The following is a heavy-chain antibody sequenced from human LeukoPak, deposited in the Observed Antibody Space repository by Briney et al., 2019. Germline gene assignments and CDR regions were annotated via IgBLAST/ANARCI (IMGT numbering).Heavy chain of an antibody. CDR2: ISSSGSTI. D-gene: IGHD2-15*01. J-gene: IGHJ6*03. CDR1: GFTFSSYE. V-gene: IGHV3-48*03. Sequence: GSLRLSCAASGFTFSSYEMNWVRQAPGKGLEGVSYISSSGSTIYYADSVKGRFTISRDNAKNSLYLQMNSLRAEDTAVYYCAREGHCSGGSCYPTPNYYYYYMDVWGKGTTVTISS. CDR3: AREGHCSGGSCYPTPNYYYYYMDV.